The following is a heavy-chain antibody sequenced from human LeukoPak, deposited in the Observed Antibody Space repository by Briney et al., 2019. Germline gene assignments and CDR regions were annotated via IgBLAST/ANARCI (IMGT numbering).Heavy chain of an antibody. CDR2: LKHDGSES. D-gene: IGHD3-16*01. CDR3: ARDRHQFGRLRYMDV. CDR1: GFTLGTYW. Sequence: PGGSLRLSCAASGFTLGTYWMSWVRQAPGKGLEWVANLKHDGSESHYVSSVKGRFTIHRDNAKNSLYLQMNSLRDEDTAVYYCARDRHQFGRLRYMDVWGRGNTVAVSS. J-gene: IGHJ6*03. V-gene: IGHV3-7*01.